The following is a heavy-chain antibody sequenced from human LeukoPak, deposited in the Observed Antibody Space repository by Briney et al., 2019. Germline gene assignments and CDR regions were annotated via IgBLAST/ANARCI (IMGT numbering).Heavy chain of an antibody. V-gene: IGHV3-30-3*01. D-gene: IGHD1-26*01. CDR1: GFTFSSYA. CDR3: ARDAVSGSYSTHWFDP. Sequence: GRSLRLSCAASGFTFSSYAMHWVRQAPGKGLEWVAVISYDGSNKYYPDSVKGRFTISRDNSKNTLYLQMNSLRAEDTAVYYCARDAVSGSYSTHWFDPWGQGTLVTVSS. J-gene: IGHJ5*02. CDR2: ISYDGSNK.